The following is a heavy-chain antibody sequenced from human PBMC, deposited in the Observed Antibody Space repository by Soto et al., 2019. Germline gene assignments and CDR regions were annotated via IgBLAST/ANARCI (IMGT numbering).Heavy chain of an antibody. V-gene: IGHV1-46*01. CDR2: INPTGGST. CDR1: GYTFSNYY. D-gene: IGHD4-17*01. J-gene: IGHJ4*02. Sequence: ASVKVSCKASGYTFSNYYMHWVRQAPGQGLEWMGIINPTGGSTSYAQKFQGRVTMTRDTSTSTAYMELRSLRSEDTAVYYCARVLDVTVTHFDYWGQGTLVTVSS. CDR3: ARVLDVTVTHFDY.